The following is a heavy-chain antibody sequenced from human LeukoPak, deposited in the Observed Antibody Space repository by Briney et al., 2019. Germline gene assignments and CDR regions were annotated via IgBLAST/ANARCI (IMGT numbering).Heavy chain of an antibody. J-gene: IGHJ4*02. CDR1: GGSISSSSFY. V-gene: IGHV4-39*01. CDR2: IYYSGST. Sequence: SETLSLTCTVSGGSISSSSFYWGWIRQPPGKGLEWIGSIYYSGSTYYKPSLKSRVTISVDTSKNQFSLKLSSVTAADTAVYYCASSSIAARRHFDCWGQGTLVTVSS. CDR3: ASSSIAARRHFDC. D-gene: IGHD6-6*01.